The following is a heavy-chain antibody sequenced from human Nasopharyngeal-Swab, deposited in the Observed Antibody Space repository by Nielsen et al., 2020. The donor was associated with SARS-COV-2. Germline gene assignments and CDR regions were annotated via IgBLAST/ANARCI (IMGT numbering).Heavy chain of an antibody. CDR3: ARDMLRNTVTPFDY. D-gene: IGHD4-17*01. CDR2: INPNSGGT. J-gene: IGHJ4*02. V-gene: IGHV1-2*06. Sequence: ASVKVSCKASGYTFTGYYMHWVRHAPGQGLEWMGRINPNSGGTNYAQKFQGRVTMTRDTSISTAYMELSRLRSDDTAVYYCARDMLRNTVTPFDYWGQGTLVTVSS. CDR1: GYTFTGYY.